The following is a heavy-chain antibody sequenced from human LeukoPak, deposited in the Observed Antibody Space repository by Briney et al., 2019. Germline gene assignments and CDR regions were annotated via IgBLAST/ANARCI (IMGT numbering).Heavy chain of an antibody. Sequence: GASVKVSCKVSGYILSEFSMHWVRQAPGKGLEWTGYFDPEDGETIYAQKFQGRVTMTEDTSTDTAYMELSSLRSEDTAVYYCARGAYCGGDCYARGIDYWGQGTLVTVSS. CDR2: FDPEDGET. V-gene: IGHV1-24*01. CDR3: ARGAYCGGDCYARGIDY. D-gene: IGHD2-21*01. J-gene: IGHJ4*02. CDR1: GYILSEFS.